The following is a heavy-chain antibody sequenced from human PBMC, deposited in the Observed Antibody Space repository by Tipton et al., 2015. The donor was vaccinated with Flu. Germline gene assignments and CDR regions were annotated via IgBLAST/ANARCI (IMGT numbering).Heavy chain of an antibody. CDR2: VYQSGST. V-gene: IGHV4-39*07. CDR3: ASFVRPYFTNGLDV. CDR1: GASVSSSAYY. D-gene: IGHD3-10*02. J-gene: IGHJ6*02. Sequence: TLSLTCTVSGASVSSSAYYWAWVRQPPGKGLEWIGNVYQSGSTSHNPSLKSRVTISIDTSADQFFLKLKSVTAADTAVYFCASFVRPYFTNGLDVWGRGTTVTVSS.